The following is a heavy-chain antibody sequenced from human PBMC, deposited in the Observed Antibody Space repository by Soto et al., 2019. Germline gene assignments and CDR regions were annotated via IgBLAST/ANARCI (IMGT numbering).Heavy chain of an antibody. Sequence: GGSLRLSCVASGFIFENYSMRWVRQAPGKGLEWVSAISGSGGTTYYSDFVEGLIIISRDYSKNTVSLQINHLRDETAGVSFCAKYSCAIFGVPAGQYYALDVFGQGTPVTVSS. D-gene: IGHD3-3*01. J-gene: IGHJ6*02. V-gene: IGHV3-23*01. CDR2: ISGSGGTT. CDR3: AKYSCAIFGVPAGQYYALDV. CDR1: GFIFENYS.